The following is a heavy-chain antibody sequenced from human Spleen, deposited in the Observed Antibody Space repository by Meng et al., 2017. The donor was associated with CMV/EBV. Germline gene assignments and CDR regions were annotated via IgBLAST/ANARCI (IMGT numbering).Heavy chain of an antibody. Sequence: SETLSLTCHVSGGSISSSSYYWGWIRRPPGKGLEWIGSIYYSGSTYYSPSLKTRVTISLDTSKNQFSLKLSSVTAADTAVYYCARGSSYYDILTGYYSWWFDPWGQGTLVTVSS. CDR3: ARGSSYYDILTGYYSWWFDP. CDR2: IYYSGST. D-gene: IGHD3-9*01. CDR1: GGSISSSSYY. J-gene: IGHJ5*02. V-gene: IGHV4-39*07.